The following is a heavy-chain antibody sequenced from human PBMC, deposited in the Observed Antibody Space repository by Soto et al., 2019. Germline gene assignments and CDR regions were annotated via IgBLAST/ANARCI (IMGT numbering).Heavy chain of an antibody. J-gene: IGHJ4*02. CDR1: GFTFSPYT. V-gene: IGHV3-30-3*01. CDR3: ARGGGFCGGDCNKGGIDY. CDR2: ISYVGNDK. Sequence: QVQLVESGGGVVQPGRSLRLSCAASGFTFSPYTMHWVRRAPGKGLEGGAVISYVGNDKFYADSVKGRFTISRDNSNNTLYLQMYSLRSEDTAVYYCARGGGFCGGDCNKGGIDYWGQGTLVTVSS. D-gene: IGHD2-21*02.